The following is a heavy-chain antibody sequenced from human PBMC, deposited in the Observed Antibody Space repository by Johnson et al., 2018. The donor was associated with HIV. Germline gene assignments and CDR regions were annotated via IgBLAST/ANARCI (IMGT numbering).Heavy chain of an antibody. V-gene: IGHV3-30-3*01. CDR2: ISFDGSKK. D-gene: IGHD3-3*01. CDR3: ARGSYDFWSGYYTGHDAFDI. Sequence: QVQLVESGGGVVQPGRSLRLSCAASGFTFSSYAMHWVRQAPGKGLEWMAVISFDGSKKYYADSVKGRFTIPRDNSKNTLYLQMNSLKAEDTAVYYCARGSYDFWSGYYTGHDAFDIWGQGTMVTVSS. CDR1: GFTFSSYA. J-gene: IGHJ3*02.